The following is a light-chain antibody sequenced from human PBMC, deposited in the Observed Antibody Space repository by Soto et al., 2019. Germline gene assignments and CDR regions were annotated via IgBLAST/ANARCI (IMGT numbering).Light chain of an antibody. J-gene: IGLJ3*02. Sequence: SYVLTQPRSVSVAPGQTATITCGGNNVGSKNMYWYRQRPGQAPVLVVYADSDRPSGIPERLSGSNSGSTATLTINRVEAGDEADYFCQVWDNTDEHPRVVFGGGTQLTVL. CDR2: ADS. V-gene: IGLV3-21*02. CDR3: QVWDNTDEHPRVV. CDR1: NVGSKN.